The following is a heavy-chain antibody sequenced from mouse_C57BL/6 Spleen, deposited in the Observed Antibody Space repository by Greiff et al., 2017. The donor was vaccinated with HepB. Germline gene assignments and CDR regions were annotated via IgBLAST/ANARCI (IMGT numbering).Heavy chain of an antibody. Sequence: VKLMESGAELVRPGASVKLSCKASGYTFTDYYINWVKQRPGQGLEWIARIYPGSGNTYYNEKFKGKATLTAEKSSSTAYMQLSSLTSEDSAVYFCARRYGKGYFDVWGTGTTVTVSS. J-gene: IGHJ1*03. CDR1: GYTFTDYY. V-gene: IGHV1-76*01. CDR3: ARRYGKGYFDV. CDR2: IYPGSGNT. D-gene: IGHD2-10*02.